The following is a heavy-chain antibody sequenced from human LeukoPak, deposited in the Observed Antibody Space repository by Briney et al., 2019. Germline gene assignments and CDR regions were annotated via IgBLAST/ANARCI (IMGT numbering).Heavy chain of an antibody. V-gene: IGHV3-74*01. D-gene: IGHD3-3*01. CDR1: GFTFSRYW. J-gene: IGHJ4*02. CDR2: INGDGTST. Sequence: PGGSLRLSCAVSGFTFSRYWMHWVRQVPGKGLVWVSRINGDGTSTSYDDSVKGRFTISRDNAKSTLYLQMSSLRGEDTAVYYCARDKEWLLTYFDYWGQGTLVTVSS. CDR3: ARDKEWLLTYFDY.